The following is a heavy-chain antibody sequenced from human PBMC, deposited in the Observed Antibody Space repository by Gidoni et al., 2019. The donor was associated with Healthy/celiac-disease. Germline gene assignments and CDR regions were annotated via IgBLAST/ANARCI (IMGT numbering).Heavy chain of an antibody. V-gene: IGHV3-30*18. CDR1: GFTFSSYG. D-gene: IGHD6-19*01. J-gene: IGHJ6*02. Sequence: QVQLVESGGGVVQPGRSLRLSCAASGFTFSSYGMHWVRQAPGKGLEWVAVISYDGSNKYYADSVKGRFTISRDNSKNTLYLQMNSLRAEDTAVYYCAKDDSSGWLYYYYYYGMDAWGQGTTVTVSS. CDR3: AKDDSSGWLYYYYYYGMDA. CDR2: ISYDGSNK.